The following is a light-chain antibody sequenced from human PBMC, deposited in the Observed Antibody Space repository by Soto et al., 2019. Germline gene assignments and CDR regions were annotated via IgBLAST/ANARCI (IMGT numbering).Light chain of an antibody. CDR2: GAS. CDR1: QSVSSSR. CDR3: QQFSSYPLT. Sequence: IVMTHSPATLSVSPWERATLSCRASQSVSSSRLAWYRQKPGQAPRLLIYGASSRATGIPDRFSGSGSGTDFTLTISRLEPEDFAVYYCQQFSSYPLTFGGGTK. V-gene: IGKV3-20*01. J-gene: IGKJ4*01.